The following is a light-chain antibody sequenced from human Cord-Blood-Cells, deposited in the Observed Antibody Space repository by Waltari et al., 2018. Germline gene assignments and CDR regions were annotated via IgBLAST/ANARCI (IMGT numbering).Light chain of an antibody. CDR1: KLGDNY. J-gene: IGLJ2*01. CDR2: QDS. Sequence: SYELTQPPSVSVSPGQTASITCSGDKLGDNYACWYQQKPGQSPVLVMYQDSKRPSGIPVRFSGSNSGNTATLTISGTQAMDEADYYCQAWDSSNVVFGGGTKLTVL. CDR3: QAWDSSNVV. V-gene: IGLV3-1*01.